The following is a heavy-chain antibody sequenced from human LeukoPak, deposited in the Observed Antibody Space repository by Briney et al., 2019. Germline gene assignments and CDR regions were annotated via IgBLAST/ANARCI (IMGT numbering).Heavy chain of an antibody. CDR3: AKDFDGSSYGILDT. V-gene: IGHV3-30*02. CDR1: GFTFSIYG. Sequence: PGGSLRLSCAASGFTFSIYGMHWVRQAPGKGLEWVAFIRNDGKNKYYGDSVKGRITISRDNSQNTLSLQVNSLRAEDTAVYYCAKDFDGSSYGILDTWGRGTLVTVSS. J-gene: IGHJ5*02. CDR2: IRNDGKNK. D-gene: IGHD2-2*01.